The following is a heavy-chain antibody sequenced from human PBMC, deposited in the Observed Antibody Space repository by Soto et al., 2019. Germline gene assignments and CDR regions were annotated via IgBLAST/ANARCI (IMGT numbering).Heavy chain of an antibody. CDR1: GGSISSYY. J-gene: IGHJ3*02. CDR3: ARVGYYDKAAFDI. V-gene: IGHV4-4*07. D-gene: IGHD3-22*01. Sequence: SETLSLTCTVSGGSISSYYWSWIRQPAGKGLEWIGRIYTSGSTYYNPSLKSRVTISVDRSKNQFSLKLSSVTAADTAVYYCARVGYYDKAAFDIWGQGTMVTVSS. CDR2: IYTSGST.